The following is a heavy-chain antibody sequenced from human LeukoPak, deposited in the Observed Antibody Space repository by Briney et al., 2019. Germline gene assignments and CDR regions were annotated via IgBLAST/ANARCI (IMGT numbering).Heavy chain of an antibody. V-gene: IGHV3-23*01. CDR1: EFSFGSYA. Sequence: GGSLRLSCAASEFSFGSYAMSWVRQAPAKGLQWVSGISGSGDSTYYADSVNGRFTISSNNSKNTLYLQMISLRAEDTAVYYCAKGGGSYFRRVTYYYYYMDVWGKGTTVTVSS. CDR2: ISGSGDST. D-gene: IGHD1-26*01. CDR3: AKGGGSYFRRVTYYYYYMDV. J-gene: IGHJ6*03.